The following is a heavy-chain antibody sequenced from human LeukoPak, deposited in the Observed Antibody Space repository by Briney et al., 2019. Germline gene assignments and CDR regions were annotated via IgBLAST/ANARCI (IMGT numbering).Heavy chain of an antibody. J-gene: IGHJ4*02. Sequence: SETLSLTCAVYGGSFSGYYWSWIRQPPGKGLEWIGEINHSGSTNYNPSLKSRVTISVDTSKNQFSLKLSSVSAEDTAVYYCARDSSWYGVPSDWGQGTLVTVSS. CDR1: GGSFSGYY. CDR3: ARDSSWYGVPSD. CDR2: INHSGST. V-gene: IGHV4-34*01. D-gene: IGHD6-13*01.